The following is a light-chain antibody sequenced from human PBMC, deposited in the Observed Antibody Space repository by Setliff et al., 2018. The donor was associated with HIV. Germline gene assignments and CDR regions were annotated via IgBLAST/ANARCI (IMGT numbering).Light chain of an antibody. Sequence: QSVMTQPASVSGSLGQSITMSCTGTSRDVGGHNYVSWYQQHPGKAPILMIYDVSNRPSGVSNLFSGSKSGSTAPLTISGLQAEDEADYYCSSFTSSNIYVFGTGTKVTVL. CDR1: SRDVGGHNY. V-gene: IGLV2-14*03. CDR2: DVS. J-gene: IGLJ1*01. CDR3: SSFTSSNIYV.